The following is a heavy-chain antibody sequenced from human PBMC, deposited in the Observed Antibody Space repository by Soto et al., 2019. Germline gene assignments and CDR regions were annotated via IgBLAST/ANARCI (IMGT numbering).Heavy chain of an antibody. CDR3: ARGVRTPVPNY. CDR1: GGSISTGGYY. D-gene: IGHD4-17*01. J-gene: IGHJ4*02. V-gene: IGHV4-31*03. Sequence: PSETLSLTCTVPGGSISTGGYYWNWIRQHPEKGLEWIGYIYYTGSTYYNPSLKSRVIISIDTSKNQFSLKVSSVTAADTAVYYCARGVRTPVPNYWGQGTLVPVSS. CDR2: IYYTGST.